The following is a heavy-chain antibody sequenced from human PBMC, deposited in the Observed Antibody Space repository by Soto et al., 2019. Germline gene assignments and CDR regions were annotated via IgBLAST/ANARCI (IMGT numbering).Heavy chain of an antibody. CDR3: AREAGYSYGSTFYYYYYMDV. CDR1: GFTFSSYW. Sequence: VQLVESGGGLVQPGGSLRLSCAASGFTFSSYWMSWVRQAPGKGLEWVANIKQDGSEKYYVDSVKGRFTISRDNAKNSLYLQMNSLRAEDTAVYYCAREAGYSYGSTFYYYYYMDVWGKGTTVTVSS. J-gene: IGHJ6*03. V-gene: IGHV3-7*01. D-gene: IGHD5-18*01. CDR2: IKQDGSEK.